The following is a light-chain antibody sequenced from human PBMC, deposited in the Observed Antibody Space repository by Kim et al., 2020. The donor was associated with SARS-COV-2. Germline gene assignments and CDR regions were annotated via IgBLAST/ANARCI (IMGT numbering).Light chain of an antibody. CDR1: SSDVGGYNY. CDR3: SSYTSSILFV. V-gene: IGLV2-14*04. J-gene: IGLJ1*01. Sequence: GQSIPISCTGTSSDVGGYNYVSWYQQHPGKAPKLMIYDVSKRPSGVSNRFSGSKSGNTASLTISGLQAEDEADYYCSSYTSSILFVFGTGTKVTVL. CDR2: DVS.